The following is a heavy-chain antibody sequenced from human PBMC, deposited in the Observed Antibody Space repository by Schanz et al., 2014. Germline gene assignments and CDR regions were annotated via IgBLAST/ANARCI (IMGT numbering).Heavy chain of an antibody. CDR2: ISYGTSYI. D-gene: IGHD6-19*01. J-gene: IGHJ4*02. Sequence: EVQLLESGGGLVEPGGSLRLSCAASGFNFSSYSLNWVRQAPGKGLEWVSSISYGTSYIYYAESVKGRFTISRDNAKSSLYLQMNSLRVEDTAVYYCAASSGWHPSTDYWGQGTLXTVSS. CDR1: GFNFSSYS. CDR3: AASSGWHPSTDY. V-gene: IGHV3-21*04.